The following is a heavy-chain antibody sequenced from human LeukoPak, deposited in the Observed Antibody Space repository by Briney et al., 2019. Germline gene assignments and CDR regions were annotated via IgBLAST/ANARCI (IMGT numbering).Heavy chain of an antibody. V-gene: IGHV3-11*04. J-gene: IGHJ6*03. CDR3: AGFSYSSGWRSGYYYYMDV. CDR1: GFTFSDYY. CDR2: ISSSGSTI. Sequence: GGSLRLSCAASGFTFSDYYMSWIRQAPGKGLEWVSYISSSGSTIYYADSVKGRFTISRDNAKNSLYLQMSSLRAEDTAVYYCAGFSYSSGWRSGYYYYMDVWGKGTTVTVSS. D-gene: IGHD6-19*01.